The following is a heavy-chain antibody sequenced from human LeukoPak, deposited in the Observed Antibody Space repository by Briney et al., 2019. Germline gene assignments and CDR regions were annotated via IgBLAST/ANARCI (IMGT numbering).Heavy chain of an antibody. J-gene: IGHJ4*02. D-gene: IGHD3-22*01. Sequence: PSETLSLTCTVSGGSISSYYWSWIRQPPRRGLEWIGYIYYSGSTNYNPSLKSRVTISVDTSKNQFSLKLSSVTAADTAVYYCARHPPDSSGYYTFDYWGQGTLVTVSS. CDR2: IYYSGST. V-gene: IGHV4-59*08. CDR3: ARHPPDSSGYYTFDY. CDR1: GGSISSYY.